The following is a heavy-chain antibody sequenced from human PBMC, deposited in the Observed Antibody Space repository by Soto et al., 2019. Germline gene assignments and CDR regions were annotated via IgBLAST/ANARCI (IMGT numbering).Heavy chain of an antibody. CDR3: ANEVDVAFSSLQYGMDV. CDR1: GFSFRDYT. V-gene: IGHV3-30-3*02. D-gene: IGHD5-12*01. J-gene: IGHJ6*02. Sequence: GSLRLSCAASGFSFRDYTMHWVRQVPGKGLEWVAVISFNWNTKYYADSVRGRFTVYRDNSKSTLFLQMNSLKFEDTAVYVCANEVDVAFSSLQYGMDVWGQGTTVTVSS. CDR2: ISFNWNTK.